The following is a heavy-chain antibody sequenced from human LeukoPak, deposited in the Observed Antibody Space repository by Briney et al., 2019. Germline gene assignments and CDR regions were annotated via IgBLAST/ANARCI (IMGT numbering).Heavy chain of an antibody. V-gene: IGHV3-53*01. J-gene: IGHJ4*02. CDR3: ARDPSTSGNYKGYLDY. CDR2: IYNGGST. CDR1: GFTVSTNY. Sequence: GGSLRLSCAASGFTVSTNYMSWVRQAPGKGLEWVSVIYNGGSTYYADSVKGRFTISRDNSKNTLYLQMNSLRAEDTAVYYCARDPSTSGNYKGYLDYWGQGTLVTVSS. D-gene: IGHD1-26*01.